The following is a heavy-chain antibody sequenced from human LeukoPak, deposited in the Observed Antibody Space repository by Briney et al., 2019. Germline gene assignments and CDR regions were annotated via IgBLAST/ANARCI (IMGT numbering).Heavy chain of an antibody. CDR1: GFTFTNYW. CDR3: ARALRYFDWSHTGFDY. CDR2: IKQDRSEK. J-gene: IGHJ4*02. D-gene: IGHD3-9*01. Sequence: QPGGSLRLSCAASGFTFTNYWMSWVRQAPGKGLELVANIKQDRSEKYYVDSVKGRFTISRDNAKNSLYLQMNSLRAEDTAIYYCARALRYFDWSHTGFDYWGQGTLVTVSS. V-gene: IGHV3-7*01.